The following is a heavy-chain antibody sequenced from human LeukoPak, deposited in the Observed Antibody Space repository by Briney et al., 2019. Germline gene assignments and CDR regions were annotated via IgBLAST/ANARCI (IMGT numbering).Heavy chain of an antibody. V-gene: IGHV3-23*01. CDR2: ISGSGGST. CDR3: AKGITMVRGVITTAYYFDY. Sequence: GGSLRLSCAASGFTFSSYAMSWVRQAPGKGLEWVSAISGSGGSTYYADSVKGRFTISRDNSKNTLYLQMNSLRAEDTAVYYCAKGITMVRGVITTAYYFDYWGQGTLVTVSS. CDR1: GFTFSSYA. J-gene: IGHJ4*02. D-gene: IGHD3-10*01.